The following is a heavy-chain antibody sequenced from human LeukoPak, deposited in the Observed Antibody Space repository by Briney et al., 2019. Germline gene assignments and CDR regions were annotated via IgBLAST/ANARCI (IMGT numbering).Heavy chain of an antibody. Sequence: GGSLRLSCVASGFTFSSYAMSWVRQAPGKGLEWVSAISGSGGSTYYADSVKGQFTISRDNSKNTLYLQMNSLRAEDTAVYYCAKGLTRPLAGYWGQGTLVTVSS. D-gene: IGHD6-19*01. CDR1: GFTFSSYA. CDR2: ISGSGGST. V-gene: IGHV3-23*01. CDR3: AKGLTRPLAGY. J-gene: IGHJ4*02.